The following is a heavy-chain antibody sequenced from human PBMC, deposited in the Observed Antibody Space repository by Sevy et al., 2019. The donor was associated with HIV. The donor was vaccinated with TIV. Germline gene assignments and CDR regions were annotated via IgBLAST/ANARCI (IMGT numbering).Heavy chain of an antibody. V-gene: IGHV3-48*03. J-gene: IGHJ6*02. D-gene: IGHD3-3*01. CDR2: VSSSADTI. CDR1: GFTFSSYE. CDR3: AKRGGQYDLGMDV. Sequence: GGSLRLSCAASGFTFSSYEMNWVRQAPGKGLEWVSYVSSSADTIYYAASVRGRFTISRDNAKKSLYLQMNSLRAEDTAVYYCAKRGGQYDLGMDVWGQGTTVTVSS.